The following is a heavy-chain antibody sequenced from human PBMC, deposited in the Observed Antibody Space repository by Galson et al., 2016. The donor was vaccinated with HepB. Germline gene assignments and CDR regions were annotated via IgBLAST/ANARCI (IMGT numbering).Heavy chain of an antibody. CDR1: GYTFDTYW. CDR2: TYPGALHI. D-gene: IGHD3-3*01. J-gene: IGHJ6*02. Sequence: QSGAEVKKPGESLKISCRGSGYTFDTYWIAWVRQMPRTRQEWMGITYPGALHIRYSPPFQAQVTISVDKSNSTTYLQWISLTASDTAMYYCTRSLTVSYDFWGAIYNYSAMDVWGQGTTVTVS. V-gene: IGHV5-51*01. CDR3: TRSLTVSYDFWGAIYNYSAMDV.